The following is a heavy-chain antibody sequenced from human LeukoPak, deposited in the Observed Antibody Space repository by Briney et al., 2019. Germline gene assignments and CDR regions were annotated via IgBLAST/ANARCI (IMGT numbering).Heavy chain of an antibody. CDR2: INTDGTVT. Sequence: GGSQRLSCAASGFTFNKYWMLWVRQAPGKGLESVSRINTDGTVTTYADSVKGRLTVSRDNADNTMFLQMNSVRDEDTAVYYCATKQWLAPPPDSWGQGTPVTVSS. V-gene: IGHV3-74*01. CDR1: GFTFNKYW. CDR3: ATKQWLAPPPDS. J-gene: IGHJ4*02. D-gene: IGHD6-19*01.